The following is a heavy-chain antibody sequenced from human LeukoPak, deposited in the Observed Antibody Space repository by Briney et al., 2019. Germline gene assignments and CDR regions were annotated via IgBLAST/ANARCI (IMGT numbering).Heavy chain of an antibody. CDR1: GFTFGDYA. Sequence: PGGSLRLSCTASGFTFGDYAMSRVRQAPGKGLEWVGFIRSKAYGGTTEYAASVKGRFTISRDDSKSIAYLQMNSLKTEDTAVYYCTSEDIVVVPAARLTRFDYWGQGTLVTVSS. D-gene: IGHD2-2*01. V-gene: IGHV3-49*04. CDR2: IRSKAYGGTT. CDR3: TSEDIVVVPAARLTRFDY. J-gene: IGHJ4*02.